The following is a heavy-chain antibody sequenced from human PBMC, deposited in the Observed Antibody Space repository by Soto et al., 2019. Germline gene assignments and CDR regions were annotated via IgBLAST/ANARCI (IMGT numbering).Heavy chain of an antibody. J-gene: IGHJ6*02. V-gene: IGHV3-30-3*01. CDR1: GFTFSSYA. D-gene: IGHD4-17*01. Sequence: QVQLVESGGGVVQPGRSLRLSCAASGFTFSSYAMHWVRQAPGKGLEWVAVISYDGSNKYYADSVKGRFTISRDNSKNTLYLQMNSLRAEDTAVYYCAREYPDPGDPYYYYGMDGWGQGTTVTVSS. CDR3: AREYPDPGDPYYYYGMDG. CDR2: ISYDGSNK.